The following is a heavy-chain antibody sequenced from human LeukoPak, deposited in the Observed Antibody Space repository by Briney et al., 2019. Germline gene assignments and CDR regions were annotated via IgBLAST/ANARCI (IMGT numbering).Heavy chain of an antibody. D-gene: IGHD2-2*01. CDR2: XXXNCGTA. CDR3: AKHYCSDASCSVFSFDS. V-gene: IGHV3-23*01. J-gene: IGHJ4*02. Sequence: GGSLRLSCAASGFTFNNYAMNWVRQAPGKGLEWVSSXXXNCGTAYYVDSVKGRFTISRDNSKNTLYLQMNSLRAEDTAVYYCAKHYCSDASCSVFSFDSWGQGTLVTVSS. CDR1: GFTFNNYA.